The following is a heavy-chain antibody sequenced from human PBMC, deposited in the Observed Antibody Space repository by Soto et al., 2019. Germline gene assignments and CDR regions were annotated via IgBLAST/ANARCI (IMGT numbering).Heavy chain of an antibody. CDR2: IWYDGSNK. V-gene: IGHV3-33*01. Sequence: GGSLRLSCAASGFTFSSYGMHWVRQAPGKGLEWVAVIWYDGSNKYYADSVKGRFTISRDNSKNTLYLQMNSLRAEDTAVYYCARGGRAAYYMDVWGKGTTVTVSS. J-gene: IGHJ6*03. CDR1: GFTFSSYG. CDR3: ARGGRAAYYMDV. D-gene: IGHD5-12*01.